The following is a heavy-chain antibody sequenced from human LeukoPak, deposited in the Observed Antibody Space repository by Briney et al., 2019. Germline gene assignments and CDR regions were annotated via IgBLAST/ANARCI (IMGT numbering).Heavy chain of an antibody. V-gene: IGHV3-11*04. D-gene: IGHD3-10*01. CDR1: GFTFSDYY. Sequence: GGSLRLSCAASGFTFSDYYMSWIRQAPGEGLEWVSYISSSGSTIYYADSVKGRFTISRDNAKNSLYLQMNSLRAEDTAVYYCARENYGLHYYGSENDYWGQGTLVTVSS. J-gene: IGHJ4*02. CDR2: ISSSGSTI. CDR3: ARENYGLHYYGSENDY.